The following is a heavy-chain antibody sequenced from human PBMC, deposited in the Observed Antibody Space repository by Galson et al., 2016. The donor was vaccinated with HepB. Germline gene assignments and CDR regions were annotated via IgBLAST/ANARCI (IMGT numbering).Heavy chain of an antibody. CDR1: GFMFSGYW. D-gene: IGHD2-2*01. Sequence: SLRLSCAAPGFMFSGYWMNWVRQAPGKGLEWVATINKDGSGKYYVDSVKGRFTISRDNTKTSLHLQINSLRAEDTAVYYCASDIVVEPAAWGQGTLVTVPS. CDR2: INKDGSGK. CDR3: ASDIVVEPAA. J-gene: IGHJ5*02. V-gene: IGHV3-7*03.